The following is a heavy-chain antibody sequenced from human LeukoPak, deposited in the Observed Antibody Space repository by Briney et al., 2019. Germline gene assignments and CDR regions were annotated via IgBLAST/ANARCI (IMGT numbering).Heavy chain of an antibody. J-gene: IGHJ2*01. D-gene: IGHD6-19*01. V-gene: IGHV1-24*01. Sequence: ASVKVSCKVSGYTLTELSMHWVRQAPGKGLEWMGGFDPEDGETIYAQKFQGRVTMTEDTSTDTAYMELSSLRSEDTAVYYCATDQSSGWKSYWYFDLWGRGTLVTVSS. CDR3: ATDQSSGWKSYWYFDL. CDR2: FDPEDGET. CDR1: GYTLTELS.